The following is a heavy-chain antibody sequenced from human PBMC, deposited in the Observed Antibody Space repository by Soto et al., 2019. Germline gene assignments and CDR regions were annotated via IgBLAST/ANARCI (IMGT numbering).Heavy chain of an antibody. Sequence: GGSLRLSCAASGFTFSSYSMNWVRQAPGKGLEWVSYISSSSSTIYYADSVKGRFTISRDNAKNSLYLQMNSLRAEDTAVYYCARDQSITIFGVTSEAFDIWGQGTMVTVSS. D-gene: IGHD3-3*01. J-gene: IGHJ3*02. CDR3: ARDQSITIFGVTSEAFDI. CDR1: GFTFSSYS. V-gene: IGHV3-48*01. CDR2: ISSSSSTI.